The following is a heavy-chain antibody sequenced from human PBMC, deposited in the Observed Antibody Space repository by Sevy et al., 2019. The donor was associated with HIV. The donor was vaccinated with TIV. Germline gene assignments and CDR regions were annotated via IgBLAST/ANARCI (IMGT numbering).Heavy chain of an antibody. CDR3: ARAPPVVVVPGAPSWFDP. Sequence: SETLSLTCAVYGGSFSGYYWNWIRQSPGKGLEWIGEINHSGSTHYNPSLKSRVTISVATSKNQLSLRLNSVTAADTAVYYCARAPPVVVVPGAPSWFDPWGQGTLVTVSS. V-gene: IGHV4-34*01. CDR2: INHSGST. J-gene: IGHJ5*02. D-gene: IGHD2-2*01. CDR1: GGSFSGYY.